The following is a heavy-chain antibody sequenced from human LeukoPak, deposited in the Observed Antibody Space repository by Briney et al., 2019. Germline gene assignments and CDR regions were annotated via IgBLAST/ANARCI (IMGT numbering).Heavy chain of an antibody. Sequence: SVKVSCKASGGTFSSYAISWVRQAPGQGLEWMGGIIPIFGTANYAQKFQGRVTITADESTSTAHMELSSLRSEDTAVYYCAREASGGYWDDYWGQGTLVTVSS. V-gene: IGHV1-69*01. CDR3: AREASGGYWDDY. CDR2: IIPIFGTA. D-gene: IGHD2-21*02. CDR1: GGTFSSYA. J-gene: IGHJ4*02.